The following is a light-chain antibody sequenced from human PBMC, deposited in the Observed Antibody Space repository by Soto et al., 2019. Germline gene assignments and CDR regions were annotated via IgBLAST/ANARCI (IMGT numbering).Light chain of an antibody. J-gene: IGKJ5*01. V-gene: IGKV1-33*01. CDR2: DAS. Sequence: DIQMTQSPSSLSASVGDRVTITCQASQDISNYLNWYQQKLGKAPKLLIYDASNLETGAPSRFSGSGSGTDFTFTISSLQPEDIATYYRQQYSHLITFGQGTRLEIK. CDR3: QQYSHLIT. CDR1: QDISNY.